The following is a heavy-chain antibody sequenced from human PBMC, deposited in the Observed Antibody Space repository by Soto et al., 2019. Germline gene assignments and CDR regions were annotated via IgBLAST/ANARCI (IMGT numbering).Heavy chain of an antibody. CDR1: GFAFNNYN. D-gene: IGHD4-17*01. J-gene: IGHJ3*01. V-gene: IGHV3-21*01. Sequence: VQLVESGGGLVKPGGSLRLSCAASGFAFNNYNMNWVRQAPGKGLEWVSAISPSGTFVNSADSLKDRFIISRDNADTSLFLQMTRLRAEDTAVDFCASGSLSGENTGWTGDAFDLWGRGTMVTVSS. CDR2: ISPSGTFV. CDR3: ASGSLSGENTGWTGDAFDL.